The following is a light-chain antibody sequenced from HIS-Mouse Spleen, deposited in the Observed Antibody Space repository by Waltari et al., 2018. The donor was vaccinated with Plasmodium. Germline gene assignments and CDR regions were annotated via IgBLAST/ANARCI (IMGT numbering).Light chain of an antibody. CDR1: QDISHY. CDR3: QQYDNLFT. V-gene: IGKV1-33*01. CDR2: DAT. Sequence: DIQMTQSPSSLSASVRDRVTITCQASQDISHYLNWYQQKPGKAPKLLIYDATNLETVVPSRFSGSGAGTDFTFTISSLHPEDIATYYCQQYDNLFTFGPGTKVDIK. J-gene: IGKJ3*01.